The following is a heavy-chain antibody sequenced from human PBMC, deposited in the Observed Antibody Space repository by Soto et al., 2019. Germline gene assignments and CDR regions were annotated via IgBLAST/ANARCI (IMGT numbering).Heavy chain of an antibody. V-gene: IGHV1-46*01. CDR1: GYTFASYY. J-gene: IGHJ4*02. CDR3: VRDSLPGWLQTVYYFDY. D-gene: IGHD5-12*01. Sequence: GVSVNVSSKASGYTFASYYMHWARQAPGQGREWMGIINPSGGSTSYAQKFQGSATMTRDTSTSTVYMELSSLRSEDTAVYYCVRDSLPGWLQTVYYFDYWGQGTLVTVSS. CDR2: INPSGGST.